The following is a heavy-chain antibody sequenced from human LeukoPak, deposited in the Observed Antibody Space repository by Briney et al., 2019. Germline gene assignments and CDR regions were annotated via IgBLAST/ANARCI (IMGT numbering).Heavy chain of an antibody. CDR3: AILGPPADC. Sequence: SQTLALTCAISGDSVSSKSAAWNWIRQSPSRVLEWLGRTYYRSKWNNEYAVSLKDRITINPDISKNQFSLQLNSVTPEDTAVYYCAILGPPADCWGQGTLVTVSS. J-gene: IGHJ1*01. V-gene: IGHV6-1*01. CDR2: TYYRSKWNN. D-gene: IGHD3/OR15-3a*01. CDR1: GDSVSSKSAA.